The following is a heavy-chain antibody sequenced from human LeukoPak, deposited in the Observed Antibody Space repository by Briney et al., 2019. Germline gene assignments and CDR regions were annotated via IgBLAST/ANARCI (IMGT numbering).Heavy chain of an antibody. Sequence: QPGGSLRLSCAASGFTFSSYGMHWVRQAPGKGLEWVAVISYDGSNKYYADSVKGRFTIPRDNSKNTLYLQMNSLRAEDTAVYYCAKDLGGSFFDPWGQGTLVTVSS. J-gene: IGHJ5*02. CDR3: AKDLGGSFFDP. CDR1: GFTFSSYG. CDR2: ISYDGSNK. D-gene: IGHD1-26*01. V-gene: IGHV3-30*18.